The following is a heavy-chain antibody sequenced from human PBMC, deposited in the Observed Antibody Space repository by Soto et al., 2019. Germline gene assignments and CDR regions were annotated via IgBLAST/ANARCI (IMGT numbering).Heavy chain of an antibody. V-gene: IGHV1-8*02. CDR2: MNPYNGNT. J-gene: IGHJ4*02. CDR3: ARGPGDLGYFDY. CDR1: GYTFTSYE. Sequence: QVQRVQSGAEVKKPGASVKVSCRASGYTFTSYEINWVRQAPGQGLEWMGWMNPYNGNTAYAQNFQGRVSMTRNTSISTAYMELSSLRSDDTALYYCARGPGDLGYFDYWGQGALVTVSS. D-gene: IGHD3-10*01.